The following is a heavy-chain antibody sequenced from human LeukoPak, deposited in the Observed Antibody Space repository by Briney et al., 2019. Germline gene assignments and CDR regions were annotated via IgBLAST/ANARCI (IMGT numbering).Heavy chain of an antibody. J-gene: IGHJ4*02. Sequence: GGSLRLSCAASGFTFNNYAMSWVRQAPGKGLEWVSAISGSGGTTYYADSVKGRFTISRDNSKNTLYLQMNSLRAEDTAVYYCARVAHSSGWYYFDYWGQGTLVTVSS. CDR1: GFTFNNYA. CDR2: ISGSGGTT. D-gene: IGHD6-13*01. CDR3: ARVAHSSGWYYFDY. V-gene: IGHV3-23*01.